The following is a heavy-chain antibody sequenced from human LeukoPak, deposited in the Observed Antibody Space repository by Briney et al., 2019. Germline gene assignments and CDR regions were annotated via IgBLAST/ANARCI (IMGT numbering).Heavy chain of an antibody. CDR1: GGSISSTSYY. CDR2: IYYSGTT. CDR3: ASQLGYGSGTYYNKLFDY. Sequence: SETLSLTCTVSGGSISSTSYYWGWIRQPPGEGLEWIRSIYYSGTTYYNPSLKSRVTISLDTSQNQFSLRLTSVTAADTAVYYCASQLGYGSGTYYNKLFDYWGQGTLLTVSP. D-gene: IGHD3-10*01. J-gene: IGHJ4*02. V-gene: IGHV4-39*01.